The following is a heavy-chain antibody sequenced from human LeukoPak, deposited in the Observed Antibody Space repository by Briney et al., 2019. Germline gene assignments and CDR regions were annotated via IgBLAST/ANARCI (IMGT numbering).Heavy chain of an antibody. D-gene: IGHD3-10*01. CDR3: AREAGEAFDI. Sequence: GGSPRLSCAASGFTFSTYTLNWVRQAPGKGLEWVSCISSSSSSIYYADSVKGRFTISRDNAKNSVYLQMNSLRAEDTAVYYCAREAGEAFDIWGQGTMVTVSS. J-gene: IGHJ3*02. CDR1: GFTFSTYT. V-gene: IGHV3-21*01. CDR2: ISSSSSSI.